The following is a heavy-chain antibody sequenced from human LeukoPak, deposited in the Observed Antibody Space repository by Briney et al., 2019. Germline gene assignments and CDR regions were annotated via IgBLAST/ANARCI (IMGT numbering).Heavy chain of an antibody. CDR1: GFTFSSYG. J-gene: IGHJ3*01. V-gene: IGHV3-33*08. Sequence: GGSLRLSCAASGFTFSSYGMHWVRQAPGKGLEGVAAIWFDGSNKYYADSVKGRFTISRDNSENTLYLQMNSLRAEDTAVYYCARRIYCSGTSCYTGPDAFDVWGQGAVVTVSS. CDR3: ARRIYCSGTSCYTGPDAFDV. D-gene: IGHD2-2*02. CDR2: IWFDGSNK.